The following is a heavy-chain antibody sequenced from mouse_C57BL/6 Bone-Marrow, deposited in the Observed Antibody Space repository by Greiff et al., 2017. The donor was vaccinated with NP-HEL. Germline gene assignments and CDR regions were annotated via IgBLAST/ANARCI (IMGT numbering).Heavy chain of an antibody. Sequence: VQLQQSGPELVKPGASVKISCKASGYAFSSSWMNWVKQRPGKGLEWIGRIYPGDGDTNYNGKFKGKAKLTADKSSSTAYMQLSSLTSEDSAVYFCARKTDDYDEAWFAYWGKGTLVTVSA. CDR1: GYAFSSSW. CDR2: IYPGDGDT. CDR3: ARKTDDYDEAWFAY. D-gene: IGHD2-4*01. V-gene: IGHV1-82*01. J-gene: IGHJ3*01.